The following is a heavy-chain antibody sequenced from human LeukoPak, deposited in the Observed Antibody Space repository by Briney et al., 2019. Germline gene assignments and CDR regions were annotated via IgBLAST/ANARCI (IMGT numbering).Heavy chain of an antibody. Sequence: GGSLRLSCATSGFTVSSNYMSWVRQAPGKGLEWVANIKQDGSEKYYVDSVKGRFTISRDNAKNSLYLQMNSLRAEDTAVYYCARAQYYDFWSGYYYYYYGMDVWGQGTTVTVSS. J-gene: IGHJ6*02. CDR2: IKQDGSEK. V-gene: IGHV3-7*03. D-gene: IGHD3-3*01. CDR3: ARAQYYDFWSGYYYYYYGMDV. CDR1: GFTVSSNY.